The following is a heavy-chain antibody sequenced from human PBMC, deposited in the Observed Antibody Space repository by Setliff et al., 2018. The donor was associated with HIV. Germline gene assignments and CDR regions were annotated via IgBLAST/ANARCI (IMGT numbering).Heavy chain of an antibody. CDR3: AREGQVVVTAKGFDY. Sequence: ASVKVSCKTSGYTFTNYYMHWMRQAPGQGLEWMGVVNTVGGGASYAQKFQGRLTVTRDTSTSTVYMELSSLRSEDTAVYYCAREGQVVVTAKGFDYWGLGTRVTVS. J-gene: IGHJ4*02. CDR1: GYTFTNYY. CDR2: VNTVGGGA. D-gene: IGHD2-15*01. V-gene: IGHV1-46*01.